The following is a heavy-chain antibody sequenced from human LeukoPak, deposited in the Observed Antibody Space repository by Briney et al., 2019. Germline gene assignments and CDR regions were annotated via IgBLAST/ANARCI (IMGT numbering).Heavy chain of an antibody. CDR2: IRYDGSNK. V-gene: IGHV3-30*02. CDR3: AKDQEVGATNFDY. J-gene: IGHJ4*02. CDR1: GFTFSSYG. Sequence: GGSLRLSCAASGFTFSSYGMHWVRQAPGKGLGWVAFIRYDGSNKYYADSVKGRFTISRDNSKNTLYLQMNSLRAEDTAVYYCAKDQEVGATNFDYWGQGTLVTVSS. D-gene: IGHD1-26*01.